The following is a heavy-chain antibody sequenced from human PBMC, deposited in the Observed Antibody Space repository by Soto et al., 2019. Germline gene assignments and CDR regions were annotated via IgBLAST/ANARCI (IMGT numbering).Heavy chain of an antibody. CDR2: IYYSGST. CDR1: GGSISSGDYY. J-gene: IGHJ6*02. CDR3: ARGEVAAGSYYYYGMDV. V-gene: IGHV4-30-4*01. Sequence: SETLSLTCTVSGGSISSGDYYWSWIRQPPGKGLEWIGYIYYSGSTYYNPSLKSRVTISVDTSKNQFSLKLSSVTAADTAVYYCARGEVAAGSYYYYGMDVWGQGTTVTAP. D-gene: IGHD6-25*01.